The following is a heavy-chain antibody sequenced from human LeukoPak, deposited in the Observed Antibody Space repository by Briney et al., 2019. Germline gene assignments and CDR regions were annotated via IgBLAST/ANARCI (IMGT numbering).Heavy chain of an antibody. J-gene: IGHJ6*03. V-gene: IGHV4-38-2*02. Sequence: PSETLSLTCTVSGYSISSGDFWGWIRQPPGKALEWIGSIYHSGSTYYNPSLKSRVTLSVDTSKNQFSLKLRSVTAADTAVYYCARDSPPAAGIRMWSYYYYYMDVWGKGTTVTISS. CDR3: ARDSPPAAGIRMWSYYYYYMDV. D-gene: IGHD6-13*01. CDR2: IYHSGST. CDR1: GYSISSGDF.